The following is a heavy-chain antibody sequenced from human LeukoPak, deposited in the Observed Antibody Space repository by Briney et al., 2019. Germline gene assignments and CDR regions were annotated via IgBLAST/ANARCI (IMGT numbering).Heavy chain of an antibody. CDR2: IRYDGSNK. CDR3: AAITMVRGEDDAFDI. V-gene: IGHV3-30*02. Sequence: GVSLRLSCAASGFTFSSYGMHWVRQAPGKGLEWVAFIRYDGSNKYYADSVKGRFTISRDNSKNTLYLQMNSLRAEDTAVYYCAAITMVRGEDDAFDIWGQGTMVTVSS. D-gene: IGHD3-10*01. CDR1: GFTFSSYG. J-gene: IGHJ3*02.